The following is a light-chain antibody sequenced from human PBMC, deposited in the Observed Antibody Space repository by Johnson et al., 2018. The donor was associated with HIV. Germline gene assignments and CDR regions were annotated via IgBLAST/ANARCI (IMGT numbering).Light chain of an antibody. J-gene: IGLJ1*01. CDR3: GTWDSSLNAYV. V-gene: IGLV1-51*01. Sequence: QSVLTQPPSVSAAPGQKVTISCSGSSSNIENNFVSWYQQFPGTAPKLLIYDNNKRPSEIPDRFSGSKSGTSATLVITGLRTGDEADYYCGTWDSSLNAYVFGAATKVAVL. CDR1: SSNIENNF. CDR2: DNN.